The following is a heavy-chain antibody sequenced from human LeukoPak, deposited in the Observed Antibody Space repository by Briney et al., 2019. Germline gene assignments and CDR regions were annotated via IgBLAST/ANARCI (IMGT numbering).Heavy chain of an antibody. J-gene: IGHJ4*02. D-gene: IGHD1-26*01. Sequence: PGGSLRPSCAASGFTFSDHYMDWVRQAPGKGLEWVGRTRNTVNSYTTEYAASVKGRFTISRDDSKNSLYLQMNSLKTEDTAVYYCARDRELLGLDYWGQGTLVTVSS. CDR3: ARDRELLGLDY. CDR1: GFTFSDHY. V-gene: IGHV3-72*01. CDR2: TRNTVNSYTT.